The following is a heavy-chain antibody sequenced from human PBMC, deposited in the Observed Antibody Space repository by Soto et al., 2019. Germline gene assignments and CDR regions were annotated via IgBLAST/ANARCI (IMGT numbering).Heavy chain of an antibody. J-gene: IGHJ3*02. Sequence: GGSLRLSCAVSGFTFDDYGMNWVRQAPGKGLEWVSGINWYGGSTGYADSVKGRFTISRDNAKNSLYLQMNSLRAEDTALYYCARAGLGAFDIWGQGTMVTVSS. V-gene: IGHV3-20*04. CDR1: GFTFDDYG. CDR3: ARAGLGAFDI. CDR2: INWYGGST.